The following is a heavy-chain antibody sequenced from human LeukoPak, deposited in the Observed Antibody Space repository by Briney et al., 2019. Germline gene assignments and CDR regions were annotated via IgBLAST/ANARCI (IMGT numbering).Heavy chain of an antibody. CDR1: GFTFSSYE. Sequence: QPGGSLRLSCAASGFTFSSYEMNWVRQAPGKGLEWVSTISGSGGSTYYADSVKGRFTISRDNPKNTLYLQINSLRAEDTAVYYCVGGRGYSLGGMDVWGKGTTVTVSS. J-gene: IGHJ6*04. CDR2: ISGSGGST. V-gene: IGHV3-23*01. CDR3: VGGRGYSLGGMDV. D-gene: IGHD5-18*01.